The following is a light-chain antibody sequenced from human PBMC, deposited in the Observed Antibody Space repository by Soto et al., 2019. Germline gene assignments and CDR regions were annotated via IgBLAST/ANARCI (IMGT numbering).Light chain of an antibody. Sequence: QSVLTQPPSVSGAPGQRVAISCTGSNSNNGAGYDVHWYQQLPGTAPKVLIYGNSNRPSGVPDRFSGSKSGTSASLAITGLQAEDEADYYCQSYDSSLSGYVFGTGTKVT. J-gene: IGLJ1*01. CDR2: GNS. CDR3: QSYDSSLSGYV. V-gene: IGLV1-40*01. CDR1: NSNNGAGYD.